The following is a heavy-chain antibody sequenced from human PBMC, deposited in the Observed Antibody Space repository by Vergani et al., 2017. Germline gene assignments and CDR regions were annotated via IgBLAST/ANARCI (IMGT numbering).Heavy chain of an antibody. J-gene: IGHJ6*02. Sequence: EVQLVESGGGLVQPGRSLRLSCAASGFTFDDYAMHWVRQAPGKGLEWVSGISWNSGSVGYADSVKGRFTISRDNAKNSLYLQMNSLRAEDTAFYYCARDRTYYYDSSGYSSHYYSYGLDVWGQGTTVTVSS. CDR3: ARDRTYYYDSSGYSSHYYSYGLDV. CDR2: ISWNSGSV. V-gene: IGHV3-9*01. D-gene: IGHD3-22*01. CDR1: GFTFDDYA.